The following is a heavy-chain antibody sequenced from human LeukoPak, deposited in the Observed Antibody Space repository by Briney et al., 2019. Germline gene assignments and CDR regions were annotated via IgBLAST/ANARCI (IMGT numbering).Heavy chain of an antibody. CDR3: ARDKTLYYYDSTGVWYFDL. Sequence: SETLSLTCTVSGGSISSYYWSWIRQPPGKGLEWLGYIYYSGSTNYNPSLKSRVTISVDTSKNQFSLKLSSVTAADTAVYYCARDKTLYYYDSTGVWYFDLWGRGTLVTVSS. D-gene: IGHD3-22*01. CDR1: GGSISSYY. V-gene: IGHV4-59*01. CDR2: IYYSGST. J-gene: IGHJ2*01.